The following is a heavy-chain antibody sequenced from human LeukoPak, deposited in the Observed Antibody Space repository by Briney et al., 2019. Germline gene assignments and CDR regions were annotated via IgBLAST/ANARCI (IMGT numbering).Heavy chain of an antibody. CDR3: ARWDIVATSSFDP. D-gene: IGHD5-12*01. V-gene: IGHV5-51*01. Sequence: GESLKISCKGSGYSFTNYWIGWVRQMPGKGLEWMGIIYPGDSDTRYSPSFQGQVTISADKSISTAYLQWSSLKASDTAMYYCARWDIVATSSFDPWGQGTLVTVSS. CDR1: GYSFTNYW. J-gene: IGHJ5*02. CDR2: IYPGDSDT.